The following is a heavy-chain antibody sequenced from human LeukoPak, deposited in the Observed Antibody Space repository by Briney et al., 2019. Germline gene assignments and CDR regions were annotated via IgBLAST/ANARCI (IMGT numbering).Heavy chain of an antibody. CDR2: IKQDGSEK. CDR3: ARDLAGIVGVTAWFDP. V-gene: IGHV3-7*03. CDR1: GLTFSNYW. J-gene: IGHJ5*02. D-gene: IGHD1-26*01. Sequence: GGSLRLSCAASGLTFSNYWMDWVRQAPGKGLEWVANIKQDGSEKNYVDSVKGRFIISRDNAKNSLYLQMNTLRADDTAVYYCARDLAGIVGVTAWFDPWGQGTLVTVSS.